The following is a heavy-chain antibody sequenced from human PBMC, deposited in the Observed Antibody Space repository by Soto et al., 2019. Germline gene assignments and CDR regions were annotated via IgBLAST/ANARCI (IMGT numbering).Heavy chain of an antibody. J-gene: IGHJ5*02. CDR2: IDGSGGDT. CDR1: GFTFTNYA. Sequence: EVQLLESGGGLVQPGGSLRLSCVVSGFTFTNYAMTWVQQAPGKGLEWVSAIDGSGGDTFFADSVKGRFTMSRDNSKDRLYLQMNTLSAEDTALYHCAKGLGSGWDDWFDPWGQGTLVTVSS. CDR3: AKGLGSGWDDWFDP. D-gene: IGHD6-19*01. V-gene: IGHV3-23*01.